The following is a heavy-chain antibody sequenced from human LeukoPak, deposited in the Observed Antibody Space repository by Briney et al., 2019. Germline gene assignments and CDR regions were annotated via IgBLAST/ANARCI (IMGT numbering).Heavy chain of an antibody. V-gene: IGHV3-30*01. D-gene: IGHD3-3*01. CDR3: ARSTRSILGADTYYYYMDV. Sequence: GGSLRLSCAASGSYFSSFSMHWVRQAPAKGLEWVTVISDNGSNKYYADSVKGRFAISRDNSKNTLSLQMNSLRAEDTAVYYCARSTRSILGADTYYYYMDVWGKGTTVTVSS. J-gene: IGHJ6*03. CDR1: GSYFSSFS. CDR2: ISDNGSNK.